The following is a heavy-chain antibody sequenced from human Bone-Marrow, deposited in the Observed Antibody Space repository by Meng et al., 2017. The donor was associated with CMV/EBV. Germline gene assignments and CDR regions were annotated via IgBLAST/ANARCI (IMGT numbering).Heavy chain of an antibody. D-gene: IGHD1-26*01. CDR3: ARHPPVGATGWFDP. V-gene: IGHV5-10-1*03. CDR1: GYTFAGYW. Sequence: VQLVQSGPEVKKPGASVKVSGKASGYTFAGYWISWVRQMPGKGLEWMGRIDPSDSYTNYSPSFQGHVTISADKSISTAYLQWSSLKASDTAMYYCARHPPVGATGWFDPWGQGTMVTVSS. CDR2: IDPSDSYT. J-gene: IGHJ5*02.